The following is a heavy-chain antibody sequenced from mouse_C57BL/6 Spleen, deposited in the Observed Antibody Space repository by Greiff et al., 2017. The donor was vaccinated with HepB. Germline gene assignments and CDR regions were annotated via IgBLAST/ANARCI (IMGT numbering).Heavy chain of an antibody. D-gene: IGHD2-1*01. J-gene: IGHJ1*03. CDR3: ANSYYGNSEGYFDV. Sequence: VQLQQSGPGLVAPSQSLSISCTVSGFSLTSYGVSWVRQPPGKGLEWLGVIWGDGGTNYHSALIYRLSISKDNSKSQVFLKLNSLQTDDTATYYCANSYYGNSEGYFDVWGTGTTVTVSS. V-gene: IGHV2-3*01. CDR2: IWGDGGT. CDR1: GFSLTSYG.